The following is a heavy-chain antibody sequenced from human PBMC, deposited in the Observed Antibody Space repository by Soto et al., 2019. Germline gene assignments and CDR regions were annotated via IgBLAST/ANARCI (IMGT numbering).Heavy chain of an antibody. Sequence: QVQLVQSGAEVKKPGSSVKVSCKASGGTFSSYAISWVRQAPGQGLEWMGGIIPIFGTANYAQKFQGRVTSTADKATSTAYMELSSLRSEDTAVYYCARRGAARPHYYYYGMDVWGQGTTVTVSS. J-gene: IGHJ6*02. CDR2: IIPIFGTA. CDR1: GGTFSSYA. V-gene: IGHV1-69*06. CDR3: ARRGAARPHYYYYGMDV. D-gene: IGHD6-6*01.